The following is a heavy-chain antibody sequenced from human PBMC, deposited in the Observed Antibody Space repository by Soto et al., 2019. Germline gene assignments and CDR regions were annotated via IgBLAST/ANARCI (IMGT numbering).Heavy chain of an antibody. V-gene: IGHV4-4*02. J-gene: IGHJ6*02. Sequence: QVQLQESGPGLVKPSGTLSLTCAVSGGSISSSNWWSWVRQPPGKGLEWIGEIYHSGSTNYNPSPKSRVTISVDKSKNQFSLKLSSVTAADTAVYYCARAPYSSSWYPMGYYYGMDVWGQGTTVTVSS. CDR3: ARAPYSSSWYPMGYYYGMDV. D-gene: IGHD6-13*01. CDR2: IYHSGST. CDR1: GGSISSSNW.